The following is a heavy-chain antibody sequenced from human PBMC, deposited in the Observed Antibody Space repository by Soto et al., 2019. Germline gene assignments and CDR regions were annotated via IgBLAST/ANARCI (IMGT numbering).Heavy chain of an antibody. CDR3: VRDQGIPVTA. D-gene: IGHD6-19*01. V-gene: IGHV3-23*01. J-gene: IGHJ4*02. CDR1: GFTFTSYA. Sequence: GGSLRLSCAASGFTFTSYAMSWVRQAPGKGLEWVSSISANGGSTYYADSVKGRFTISRDNSRNTLYLQMNSLRAEDTVVYYCVRDQGIPVTAWGQGTLVTVSS. CDR2: ISANGGST.